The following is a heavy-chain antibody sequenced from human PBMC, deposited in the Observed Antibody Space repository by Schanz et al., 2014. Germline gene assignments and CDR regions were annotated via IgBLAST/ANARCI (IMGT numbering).Heavy chain of an antibody. CDR3: ARDIQYHYDTSGPVGAFDI. CDR1: RYPFTAYY. D-gene: IGHD3-22*01. J-gene: IGHJ3*02. Sequence: QVQLVQSGTEVKKLGASVKVSCKASRYPFTAYYMHWVRQAPGQGLEWMGRINPNSGDTNYAQKFQGRVTITADISTSTAYMDLSSLRSDDTAVYYCARDIQYHYDTSGPVGAFDIWGQGTVVTVSS. CDR2: INPNSGDT. V-gene: IGHV1-2*06.